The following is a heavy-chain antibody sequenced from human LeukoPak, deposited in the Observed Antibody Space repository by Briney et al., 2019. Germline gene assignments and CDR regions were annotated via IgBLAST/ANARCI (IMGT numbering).Heavy chain of an antibody. CDR2: ISSNGRRT. CDR3: ASFSIAVAGTRGAFDI. CDR1: GFTFSSYA. D-gene: IGHD6-19*01. Sequence: GGLLRLSCAASGFTFSSYAMHWVRPAPGKRLEYVSAISSNGRRTYYANSVKGRFTISRDNSKNTLYLQMGSLRAEDMAVYYCASFSIAVAGTRGAFDIWGQGTMVTVSS. V-gene: IGHV3-64*01. J-gene: IGHJ3*02.